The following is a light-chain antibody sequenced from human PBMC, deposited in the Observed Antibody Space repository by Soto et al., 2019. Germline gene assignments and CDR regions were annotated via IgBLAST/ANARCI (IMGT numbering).Light chain of an antibody. CDR1: SNDVGYYNL. Sequence: QSALTQPASVSGSPGQSITISCTGTSNDVGYYNLVSWYQQHPGRAPKLMIYEVSKWPSGVSHRFSGSKSGNTASLTISGLQAEDEADYYCCSYAGSTTWVFGGGTKLTVL. V-gene: IGLV2-23*02. CDR2: EVS. J-gene: IGLJ3*02. CDR3: CSYAGSTTWV.